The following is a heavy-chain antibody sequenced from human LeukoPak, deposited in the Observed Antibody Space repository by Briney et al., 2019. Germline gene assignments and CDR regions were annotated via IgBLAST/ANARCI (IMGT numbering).Heavy chain of an antibody. J-gene: IGHJ4*02. CDR1: GFTFSTYA. D-gene: IGHD6-19*01. Sequence: GGSLRLSCAASGFTFSTYAMTWVRPAPEQGLEGVSAIIGSGGSTYYADSVKGRFTISRDNSKNTLSLQMKGLIADDTAVYYCAARPPIAVAGPFDYWGQGTLVTVSS. CDR3: AARPPIAVAGPFDY. V-gene: IGHV3-23*01. CDR2: IIGSGGST.